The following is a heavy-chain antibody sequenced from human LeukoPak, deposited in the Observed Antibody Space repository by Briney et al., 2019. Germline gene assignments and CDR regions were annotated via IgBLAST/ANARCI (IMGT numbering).Heavy chain of an antibody. Sequence: GGSLRLSCVASGFTFSAYAMHWVRQAPGKGLEWVAIISYDGNNEYYADSVKGRFSISRDNSKNTLYLQMNSLRPEDTAVYYCAMSWTINWADYWGQGTLVFVSS. CDR3: AMSWTINWADY. CDR1: GFTFSAYA. V-gene: IGHV3-30-3*01. CDR2: ISYDGNNE. D-gene: IGHD1-1*01. J-gene: IGHJ4*02.